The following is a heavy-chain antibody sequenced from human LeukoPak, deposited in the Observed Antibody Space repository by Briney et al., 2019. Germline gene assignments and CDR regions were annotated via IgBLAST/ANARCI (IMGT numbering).Heavy chain of an antibody. J-gene: IGHJ4*02. CDR1: GYSFIDYY. CDR2: INPNTGGT. Sequence: ASVKVSCKASGYSFIDYYMHWVRQAPGQGLDWMGWINPNTGGTNYAQKFQGRVTMTRDTSISTVFMEVSRLRSDDTAVYYCASALKDGSSWYYFDYWGQGTLVTVSS. D-gene: IGHD6-13*01. CDR3: ASALKDGSSWYYFDY. V-gene: IGHV1-2*02.